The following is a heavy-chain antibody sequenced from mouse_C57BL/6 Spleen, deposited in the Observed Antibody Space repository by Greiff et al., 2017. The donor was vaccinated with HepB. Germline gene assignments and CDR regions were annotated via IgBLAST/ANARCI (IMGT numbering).Heavy chain of an antibody. D-gene: IGHD2-1*01. CDR1: GFTFTDYY. J-gene: IGHJ4*01. CDR2: IRNKANGYTT. CDR3: ARYIGKGGAMDY. Sequence: EVKLMESGGGLVQPGGSLSLSCAASGFTFTDYYMSWVRQPPGKALEWLGFIRNKANGYTTEYSASVKGRFTISRDNSQSILYLQMNALRAEDSATYYCARYIGKGGAMDYWGQGTSVTVSS. V-gene: IGHV7-3*01.